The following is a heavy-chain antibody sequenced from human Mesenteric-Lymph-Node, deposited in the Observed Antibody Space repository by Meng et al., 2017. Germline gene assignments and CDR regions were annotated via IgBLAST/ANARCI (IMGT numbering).Heavy chain of an antibody. Sequence: QLQLQESCPGLVKPSGTLSLNCIVSGDSISSDIWWSWVRQPPGQGLEWIGEVYHRGDTNYNPSLKSRVDISVDKSKNQFYLSLFSVTAADTAVYYCGRDQGRELINHWGQGTLVTVSS. CDR2: VYHRGDT. CDR1: GDSISSDIW. CDR3: GRDQGRELINH. D-gene: IGHD1-7*01. V-gene: IGHV4-4*02. J-gene: IGHJ4*02.